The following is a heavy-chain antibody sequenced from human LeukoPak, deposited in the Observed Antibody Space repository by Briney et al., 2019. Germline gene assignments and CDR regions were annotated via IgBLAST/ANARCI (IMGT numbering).Heavy chain of an antibody. CDR1: GVSFSRYY. Sequence: SETLSLTCSVYGVSFSRYYWRWIRQSPGKGLEGIAEIDHRGDTNYNPSVKSRVTISVDTSKNQFSLKVRSLSAADTAVFYCARGATISGTGYFDFWGQGTLVTVSS. J-gene: IGHJ4*03. V-gene: IGHV4-34*01. CDR2: IDHRGDT. CDR3: ARGATISGTGYFDF. D-gene: IGHD5-12*01.